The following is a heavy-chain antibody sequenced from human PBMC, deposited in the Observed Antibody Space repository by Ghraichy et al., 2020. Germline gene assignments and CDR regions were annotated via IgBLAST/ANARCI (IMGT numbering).Heavy chain of an antibody. CDR3: ARDSSTVDYDYYGMDV. D-gene: IGHD4-23*01. J-gene: IGHJ6*02. Sequence: GGSLRLSCAASGFTVSSNYMSWVRQAPGKGLEWVSVIYSGGSTYYADSVKGRFTISRDNSKNTLYLQMNSLRAEDTAVYYCARDSSTVDYDYYGMDVWGQGTTVTVSS. CDR2: IYSGGST. V-gene: IGHV3-53*01. CDR1: GFTVSSNY.